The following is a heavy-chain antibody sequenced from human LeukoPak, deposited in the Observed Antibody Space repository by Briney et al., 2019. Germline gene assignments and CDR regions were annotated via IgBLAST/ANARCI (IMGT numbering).Heavy chain of an antibody. CDR2: ISSNGGST. Sequence: PGGSLRLSCSASGFTFSSYAMHWVRQAPGKGLEYVSAISSNGGSTYYADSVKGRFTISRDNSKNTLYLQMSSLRAEDTAVYYCEKGGAYTYGSSFDFWGRGTLVTVSS. V-gene: IGHV3-64D*06. CDR3: EKGGAYTYGSSFDF. D-gene: IGHD5-18*01. CDR1: GFTFSSYA. J-gene: IGHJ4*02.